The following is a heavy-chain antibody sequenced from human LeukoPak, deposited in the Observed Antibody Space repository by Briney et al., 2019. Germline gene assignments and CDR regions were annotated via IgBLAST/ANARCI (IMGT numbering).Heavy chain of an antibody. CDR2: MNPNSGNT. V-gene: IGHV1-8*01. CDR1: GYTFTSYD. CDR3: AWFGELYGDAFDI. D-gene: IGHD3-10*01. J-gene: IGHJ3*02. Sequence: GASVKVSCKASGYTFTSYDINWVRQATGQGLEWMGWMNPNSGNTGYTQKFQGRVTMTRNTSISTAYMELSSLRSEDTAVYYCAWFGELYGDAFDIWGQGTMVTVSS.